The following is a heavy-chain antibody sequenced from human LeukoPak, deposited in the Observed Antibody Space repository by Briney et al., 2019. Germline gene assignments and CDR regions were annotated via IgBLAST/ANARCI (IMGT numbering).Heavy chain of an antibody. Sequence: PGGSLRLSCAASGFTFSSYSMNWVRQAPGKGLEWVSSISSSSYIYYADSVKGRFTISRDNAKNSLYLQMNSLRAEDTAVYYSARVVPYGDYSWDDYWGQGTLVTVSS. CDR2: ISSSSYI. V-gene: IGHV3-21*01. J-gene: IGHJ4*02. CDR3: ARVVPYGDYSWDDY. CDR1: GFTFSSYS. D-gene: IGHD4-17*01.